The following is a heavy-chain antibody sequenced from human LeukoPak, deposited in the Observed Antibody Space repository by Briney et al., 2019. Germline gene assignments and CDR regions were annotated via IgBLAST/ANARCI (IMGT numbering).Heavy chain of an antibody. D-gene: IGHD6-6*01. CDR3: AKEYPPSSPLGEFAS. CDR2: IRHDEANH. V-gene: IGHV3-30*02. Sequence: GGSLRPSCAVAGFTLTSFAMRSVRQAPGKRLEWVALIRHDEANHYYADSVQGRFTISRDTTKNTLYLQLNNLRVEDTAVYYCAKEYPPSSPLGEFASWGQGTLVTVSS. CDR1: GFTLTSFA. J-gene: IGHJ4*02.